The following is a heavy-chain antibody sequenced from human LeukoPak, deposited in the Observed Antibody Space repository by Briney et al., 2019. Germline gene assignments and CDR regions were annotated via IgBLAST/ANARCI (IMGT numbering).Heavy chain of an antibody. CDR1: GGSISPYY. CDR2: IYSRGSA. D-gene: IGHD5-12*01. V-gene: IGHV4-59*08. J-gene: IGHJ4*02. CDR3: ARMGGYSGYATH. Sequence: PSETLSLTCSVSGGSISPYYWSWIRQPPGKGLEWIGYIYSRGSANYNPSLKSRVTISVDTSKNHFSLKLSSVTAADTAVYYCARMGGYSGYATHWGQGALVTVSS.